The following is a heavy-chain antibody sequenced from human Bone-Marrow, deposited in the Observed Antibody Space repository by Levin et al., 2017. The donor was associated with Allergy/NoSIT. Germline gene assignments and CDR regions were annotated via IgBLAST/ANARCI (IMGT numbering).Heavy chain of an antibody. J-gene: IGHJ4*02. CDR1: GYTFTSYG. CDR3: ARSGGVTATRVIDY. V-gene: IGHV1-18*01. Sequence: PTASVKVSCKASGYTFTSYGISWVRQAPGQGLEWMGWISAYNGKIKYAQKLQGRVTMTTDTSTSTAYMELRSLRSDDTAVYYCARSGGVTATRVIDYWGQGTLVTVSS. CDR2: ISAYNGKI. D-gene: IGHD2-21*02.